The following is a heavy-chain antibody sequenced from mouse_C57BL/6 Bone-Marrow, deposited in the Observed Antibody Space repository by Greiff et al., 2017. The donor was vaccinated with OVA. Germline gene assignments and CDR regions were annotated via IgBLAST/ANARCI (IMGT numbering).Heavy chain of an antibody. CDR1: GFSFNTYA. CDR2: IRSKSNNYAT. J-gene: IGHJ3*01. CDR3: VGPRGYCLAWFAY. Sequence: EVKLMESGGGLVQPKGSLKLSCAASGFSFNTYAMNWVRQAPGKGLEWVARIRSKSNNYATYYADSVKDRFTISRDDSESMLYLQMNNLKTEDTAMYYCVGPRGYCLAWFAYWGQGTLVTVSA. D-gene: IGHD2-3*01. V-gene: IGHV10-1*01.